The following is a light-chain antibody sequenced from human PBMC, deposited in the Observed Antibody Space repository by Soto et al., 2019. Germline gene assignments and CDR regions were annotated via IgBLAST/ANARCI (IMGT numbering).Light chain of an antibody. CDR1: QAITTY. J-gene: IGKJ1*01. CDR3: QQYYGFPRT. CDR2: AAS. Sequence: AIQMTQSPSSISASAGDRVAITCRASQAITTYLAWYQQRPGKAPKLLIYAASTLEGGVPSRFSGSGSGTEFTLTISGLQSEDFATYYCQQYYGFPRTFGQGTKVEIK. V-gene: IGKV1-8*01.